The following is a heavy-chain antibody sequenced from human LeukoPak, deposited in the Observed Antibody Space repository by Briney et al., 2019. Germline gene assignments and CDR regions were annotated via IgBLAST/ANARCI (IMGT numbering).Heavy chain of an antibody. CDR1: GGTFSSYA. CDR3: ARDYYGSGSSLQYYFDY. Sequence: SVEVSCKASGGTFSSYAISWVRQAPGQGLEWMGGIIPIFGTANYAQKFQGRVTITADKSTSTAYMELSSLRSEDTAVYYCARDYYGSGSSLQYYFDYWGQGTLVTVSS. V-gene: IGHV1-69*06. D-gene: IGHD3-10*01. J-gene: IGHJ4*02. CDR2: IIPIFGTA.